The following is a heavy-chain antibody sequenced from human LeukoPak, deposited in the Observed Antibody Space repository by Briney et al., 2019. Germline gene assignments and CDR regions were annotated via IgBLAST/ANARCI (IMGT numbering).Heavy chain of an antibody. D-gene: IGHD6-19*01. CDR3: AARPVADNPAPFDY. J-gene: IGHJ4*02. CDR1: GFTFSNYA. Sequence: GGSLRLSCAASGFTFSNYAMTWVRQPPGKGLECVSSITGSGSRTYYADSVKGRFTISRDSSKNTLFLQMNSLRADDAAVYYCAARPVADNPAPFDYWGQGTLVTVSS. V-gene: IGHV3-23*01. CDR2: ITGSGSRT.